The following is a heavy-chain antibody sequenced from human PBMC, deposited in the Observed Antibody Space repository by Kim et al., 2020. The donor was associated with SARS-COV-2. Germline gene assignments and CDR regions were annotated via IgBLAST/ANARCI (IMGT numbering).Heavy chain of an antibody. V-gene: IGHV1-18*01. CDR3: ARDRGRVITFGGVIVLYAFDI. CDR1: GYTFTSYG. D-gene: IGHD3-16*02. J-gene: IGHJ3*02. CDR2: ISAYNGNT. Sequence: ASVKVSCKASGYTFTSYGISWVRQAPGQGLEWMGWISAYNGNTNYAQKLQGGVTMTTDTSTSTAYMELRSLRSDDTAVYYCARDRGRVITFGGVIVLYAFDIWGQGTMVTVSS.